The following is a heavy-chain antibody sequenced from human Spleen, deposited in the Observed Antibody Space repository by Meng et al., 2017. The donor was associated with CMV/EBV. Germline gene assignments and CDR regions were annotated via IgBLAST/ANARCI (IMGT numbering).Heavy chain of an antibody. D-gene: IGHD4-11*01. CDR2: VDPEDDET. CDR1: GYTFTDYY. Sequence: SCKVSGYTFTDYYMHWVQQAPGKGLEWMGLVDPEDDETKYAEKFQGRVTITADTSTDTAYMKLSSLRSEDTAVYYCAIGLGRSHYFYWGQGTLVTISS. J-gene: IGHJ4*02. V-gene: IGHV1-69-2*01. CDR3: AIGLGRSHYFY.